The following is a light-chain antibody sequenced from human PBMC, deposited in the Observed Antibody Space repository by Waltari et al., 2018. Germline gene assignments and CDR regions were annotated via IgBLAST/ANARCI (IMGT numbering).Light chain of an antibody. J-gene: IGLJ7*01. Sequence: QSVLTQPPSVSAAPGQRVTISCSGGSPNIGNNYVSWYRQFPGTAPKLLIYENTERPSGIPGRFSGSKSGTSATLDITGLQAGDEADYYCGTWDSSLSSAVFGGGTHLTVL. CDR3: GTWDSSLSSAV. V-gene: IGLV1-51*02. CDR2: ENT. CDR1: SPNIGNNY.